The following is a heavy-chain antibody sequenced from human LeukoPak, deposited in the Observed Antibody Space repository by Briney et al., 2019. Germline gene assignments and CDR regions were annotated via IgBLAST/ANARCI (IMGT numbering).Heavy chain of an antibody. D-gene: IGHD3-22*01. J-gene: IGHJ5*02. Sequence: SETLSLTCAVSGYSISSGYYWGWIRQPPGKGLEWIGSIYHSGSTYYNPSLKSRVAISVDTSKNQFSLKLSSVTAADTAVYYCARHGNYYDTSQSDPWGQGTLVTVSS. CDR2: IYHSGST. CDR3: ARHGNYYDTSQSDP. CDR1: GYSISSGYY. V-gene: IGHV4-38-2*01.